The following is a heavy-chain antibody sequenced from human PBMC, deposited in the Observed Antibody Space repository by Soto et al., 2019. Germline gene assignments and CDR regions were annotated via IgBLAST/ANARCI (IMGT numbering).Heavy chain of an antibody. Sequence: QVQLVESGGGVVQPGRSLRLSCAASGFTFSSYAMHWVRQAPGKGLEWVAVISYDGSNKYYADSVKGRFTISRDNSKNTLDLQKSILRVEDRGVYYCARDRSYWRYDCWSGYPFQYYYYGIEVWGQGNTVNVSS. D-gene: IGHD3-3*01. CDR3: ARDRSYWRYDCWSGYPFQYYYYGIEV. CDR1: GFTFSSYA. CDR2: ISYDGSNK. V-gene: IGHV3-30-3*01. J-gene: IGHJ6*02.